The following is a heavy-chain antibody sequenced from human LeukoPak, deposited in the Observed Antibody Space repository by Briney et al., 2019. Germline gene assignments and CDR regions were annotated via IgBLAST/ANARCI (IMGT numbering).Heavy chain of an antibody. CDR2: INHSGST. J-gene: IGHJ5*02. CDR3: ARHPPYYDILTGRALSGWFDP. V-gene: IGHV4-34*01. D-gene: IGHD3-9*01. Sequence: SETLSLTCAVYGGSFSGYYWSWIRQPPGKGLEWIGEINHSGSTNYNPSLKSRVTISVDTSKNQFSLKLSSVTAADTAVYYCARHPPYYDILTGRALSGWFDPWGQGTLVTVSS. CDR1: GGSFSGYY.